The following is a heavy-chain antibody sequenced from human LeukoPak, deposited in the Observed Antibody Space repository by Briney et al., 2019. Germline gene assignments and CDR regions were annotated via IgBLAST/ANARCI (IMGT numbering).Heavy chain of an antibody. CDR1: GYTFTSYG. J-gene: IGHJ3*02. V-gene: IGHV1-18*01. CDR3: ARDTYYYDSSGYRLKSAFDI. D-gene: IGHD3-22*01. CDR2: ISAYNGNT. Sequence: GASVKVSCKASGYTFTSYGISWVRQAPGQGLEWMGWISAYNGNTNYAQKLQGRVTMTTDTSTSTAYMELRSLRSDDTAVYYCARDTYYYDSSGYRLKSAFDIWGQGTMVTVSS.